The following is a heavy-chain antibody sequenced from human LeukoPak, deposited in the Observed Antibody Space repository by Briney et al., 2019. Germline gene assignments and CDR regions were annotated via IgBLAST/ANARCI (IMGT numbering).Heavy chain of an antibody. Sequence: PGGSLRLSCAAPPFTFSGYWMHWVRQPPGKGLVWVSRINSDGYSITYADSVKGRFTISRDNTKNTLYLQMNSLIAEDTAVYFCARAAYSSGFDSWGQGTLVTVSS. D-gene: IGHD6-19*01. J-gene: IGHJ5*01. V-gene: IGHV3-74*03. CDR1: PFTFSGYW. CDR3: ARAAYSSGFDS. CDR2: INSDGYSI.